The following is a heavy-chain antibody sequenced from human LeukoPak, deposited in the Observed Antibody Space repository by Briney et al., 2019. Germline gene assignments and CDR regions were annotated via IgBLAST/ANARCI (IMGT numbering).Heavy chain of an antibody. Sequence: VASVKVSCKASGYSFTTYAMNWVRQAPGQGLEWMGWINTNTGNPTYAQGFTGRFVFSLDTSVSTAYLQISRLKAEDTAVYYCARGSIVVAGAYYYMDVWGKGTTVTVSS. J-gene: IGHJ6*03. CDR2: INTNTGNP. CDR3: ARGSIVVAGAYYYMDV. D-gene: IGHD3-22*01. CDR1: GYSFTTYA. V-gene: IGHV7-4-1*02.